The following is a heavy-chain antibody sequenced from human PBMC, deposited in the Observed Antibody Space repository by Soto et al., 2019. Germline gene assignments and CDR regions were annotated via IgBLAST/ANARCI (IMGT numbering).Heavy chain of an antibody. CDR1: GYSFTSYW. V-gene: IGHV5-51*01. CDR3: ARAYCGGDCLLPAESNGKGWFDP. Sequence: GESLKISCKGSGYSFTSYWIGWVRQMPGKGLEWMGIIYPGDSDTRYSPSFQGQVTISADKSISTAYLQWSSLKASDTAMYYCARAYCGGDCLLPAESNGKGWFDPWGQGTLVTVSS. CDR2: IYPGDSDT. D-gene: IGHD2-21*02. J-gene: IGHJ5*02.